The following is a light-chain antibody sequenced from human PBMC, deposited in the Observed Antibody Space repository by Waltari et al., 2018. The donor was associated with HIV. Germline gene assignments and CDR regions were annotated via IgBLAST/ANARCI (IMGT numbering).Light chain of an antibody. CDR1: NIESKR. Sequence: SYVLTQSPSVSVAPGKTARITCGGKNIESKRVHWYQQNSGQAPVLVVDDDRDWPSGIHERFAGSNSGNAATLTISKGEAGDEADEYGQVLDSSSDHGVLFGGGTRLTVL. J-gene: IGLJ3*02. CDR3: QVLDSSSDHGVL. CDR2: DDR. V-gene: IGLV3-21*03.